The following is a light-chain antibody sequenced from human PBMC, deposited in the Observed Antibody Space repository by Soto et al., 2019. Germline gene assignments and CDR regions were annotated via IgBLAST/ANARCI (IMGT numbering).Light chain of an antibody. V-gene: IGLV1-40*01. J-gene: IGLJ1*01. CDR3: QSYDNSRTCVYV. Sequence: QSVLTQPPSVSGAPGQRVTISCTGSSSDIGAGFDVHWYQHLPGTAPKLLIYGNTNRPSGVPGRFSGSKSGTSASLVITGLQAEDEADYYCQSYDNSRTCVYVFGTGTKLTVL. CDR1: SSDIGAGFD. CDR2: GNT.